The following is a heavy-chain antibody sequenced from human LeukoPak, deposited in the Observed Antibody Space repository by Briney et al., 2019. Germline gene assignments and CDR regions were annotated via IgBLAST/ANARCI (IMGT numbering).Heavy chain of an antibody. CDR3: AREIAATGVFDY. V-gene: IGHV3-23*01. CDR1: GFTFSSYA. CDR2: ISGSGGST. J-gene: IGHJ4*02. Sequence: GGSLRLSCAASGFTFSSYATSWVRQAPGKGLEWVSAISGSGGSTYYADFVKGRFTISRDNSKNTLYLQMNSLRAEDTAVYYCAREIAATGVFDYWGQGTLVTVSS. D-gene: IGHD6-13*01.